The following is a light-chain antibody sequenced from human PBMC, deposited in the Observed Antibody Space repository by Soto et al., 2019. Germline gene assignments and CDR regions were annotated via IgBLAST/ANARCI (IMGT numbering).Light chain of an antibody. CDR2: GAS. V-gene: IGKV3-20*01. CDR3: QQYGSSRGT. J-gene: IGKJ1*01. Sequence: EIVLTQSPGTLSLSPGERATLSCRASQSVSSSYLAWYQQKPGQAPRLLIYGASSRATGIPDRFSGSGSGTDFTLTISRLDPEDFEVYYCQQYGSSRGTFGQETKMAIK. CDR1: QSVSSSY.